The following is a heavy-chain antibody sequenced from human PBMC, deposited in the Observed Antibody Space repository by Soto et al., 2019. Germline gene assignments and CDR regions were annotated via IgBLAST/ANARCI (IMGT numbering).Heavy chain of an antibody. Sequence: SETLSLTCTVSGGSISSSSWSWTRQPPGRGLEWIGYIYNNGRTDYNPSLKSRVTISVDTSKNHFSLKLSSVTPADTAVYYCARARFCTSTSCYHYFDFWGQGTLVTVSS. J-gene: IGHJ4*02. CDR3: ARARFCTSTSCYHYFDF. D-gene: IGHD2-2*01. V-gene: IGHV4-59*01. CDR2: IYNNGRT. CDR1: GGSISSSS.